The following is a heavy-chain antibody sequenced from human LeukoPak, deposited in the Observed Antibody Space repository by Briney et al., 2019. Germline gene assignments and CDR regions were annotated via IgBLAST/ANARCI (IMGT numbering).Heavy chain of an antibody. CDR1: GGTFSSYA. D-gene: IGHD6-19*01. Sequence: ASVKVSCKASGGTFSSYAISWVRQAPGQGLEWMGGIIPIFGTANYAQKFQGRVTITADESTSTAYMELSSLRSEDTAVYYCASPRPKGYSSGRINYPHNYYYYYGMDVWGQGTTVTVSS. J-gene: IGHJ6*02. V-gene: IGHV1-69*13. CDR3: ASPRPKGYSSGRINYPHNYYYYYGMDV. CDR2: IIPIFGTA.